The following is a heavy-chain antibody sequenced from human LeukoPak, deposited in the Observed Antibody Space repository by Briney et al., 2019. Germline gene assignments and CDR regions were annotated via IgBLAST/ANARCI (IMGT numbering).Heavy chain of an antibody. CDR2: ISGSGSST. D-gene: IGHD2-15*01. CDR1: GFTFSTYA. V-gene: IGHV3-23*01. Sequence: GGSLRLSCAASGFTFSTYAMSWVRQAPGKGLEWVSAISGSGSSTYYADSVKGRFTISRDNSKNTLYLQMNSLRAEDTAVYYCAKGPYCSGGSCYSEYFQHWGQGTLVTVSS. CDR3: AKGPYCSGGSCYSEYFQH. J-gene: IGHJ1*01.